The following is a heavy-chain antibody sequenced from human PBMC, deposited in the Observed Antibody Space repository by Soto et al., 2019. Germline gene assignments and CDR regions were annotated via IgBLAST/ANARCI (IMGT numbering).Heavy chain of an antibody. CDR1: GGSISSSSYY. V-gene: IGHV4-39*01. Sequence: QLQLQESGPGLVKPSETLSLTCTVSGGSISSSSYYWGWIRQPPGKGLEWIGSIYYSGSTYYNPSLKSRVTISVDTSKNQFSLKLSSVTAADTAVYYCARHESSSWQAGYYYYGMDVWGQGTTVTVSS. CDR3: ARHESSSWQAGYYYYGMDV. CDR2: IYYSGST. D-gene: IGHD6-13*01. J-gene: IGHJ6*02.